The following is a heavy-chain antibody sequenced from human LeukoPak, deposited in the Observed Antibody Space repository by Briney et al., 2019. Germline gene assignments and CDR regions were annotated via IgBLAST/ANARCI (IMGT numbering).Heavy chain of an antibody. CDR1: GFTVSSNY. V-gene: IGHV3-53*01. CDR2: IYSGGST. D-gene: IGHD7-27*01. CDR3: ARPITGDSGFDY. J-gene: IGHJ4*02. Sequence: GGSLRLSCAASGFTVSSNYMSWVRQAPGKGLEWVSIIYSGGSTYYADSVKGRFTISRDNSKNTLYLQMNSLRAEDTAVYYCARPITGDSGFDYWGQGTLVTVSS.